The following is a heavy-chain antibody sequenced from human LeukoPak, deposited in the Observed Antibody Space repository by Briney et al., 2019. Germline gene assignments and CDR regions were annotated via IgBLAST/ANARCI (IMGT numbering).Heavy chain of an antibody. Sequence: GGSLRLSCAASGFTFSSYAMHWVRQAPGKGLEWVAVISYDGSNKYYADSVKGRFTISRDNSKNTLYLQMNSLRAEDTVVYYCARNSLYYDILTGSPDYWGQGTLVTVSS. CDR1: GFTFSSYA. J-gene: IGHJ4*02. D-gene: IGHD3-9*01. CDR3: ARNSLYYDILTGSPDY. CDR2: ISYDGSNK. V-gene: IGHV3-30-3*01.